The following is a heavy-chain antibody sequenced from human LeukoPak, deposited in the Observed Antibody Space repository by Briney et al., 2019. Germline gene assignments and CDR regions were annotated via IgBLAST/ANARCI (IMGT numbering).Heavy chain of an antibody. CDR1: GFTFSSYA. J-gene: IGHJ3*01. D-gene: IGHD2-2*01. Sequence: GRSLRLSCAASGFTFSSYAMSWVRQAPGKGLEWVSAISGSGGSTYYADSVKGRFTISRDNSKNTLYLQMNSLRAEDTAVYYCVKDSSTTSWYFAFDVWGQGTMVAVSS. V-gene: IGHV3-23*01. CDR3: VKDSSTTSWYFAFDV. CDR2: ISGSGGST.